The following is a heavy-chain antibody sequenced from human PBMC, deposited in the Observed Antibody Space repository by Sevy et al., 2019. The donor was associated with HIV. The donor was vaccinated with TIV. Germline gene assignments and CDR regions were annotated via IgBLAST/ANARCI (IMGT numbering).Heavy chain of an antibody. D-gene: IGHD3-10*01. CDR1: GFTVSSNY. J-gene: IGHJ4*02. CDR3: ARARGSGSYYNNDY. CDR2: IYSGGST. Sequence: GGSLRLSCAASGFTVSSNYMSWVRQAPGKGLEWVSVIYSGGSTYYADSVKGRFTISRDNSKNTLYLQMNSLSAEDTAVYYCARARGSGSYYNNDYWGQGTLVTVSS. V-gene: IGHV3-53*01.